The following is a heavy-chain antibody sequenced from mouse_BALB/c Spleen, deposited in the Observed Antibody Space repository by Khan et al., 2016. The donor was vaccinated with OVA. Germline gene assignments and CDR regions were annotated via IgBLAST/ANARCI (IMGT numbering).Heavy chain of an antibody. J-gene: IGHJ3*01. CDR2: INPNNGGT. D-gene: IGHD2-1*01. V-gene: IGHV1S81*02. Sequence: VQLQESGAELVKPGASVRLSCKASGYTFTSYYLYWVKQRPGHGLEWIGDINPNNGGTNFNEMFKSKATLTVDKSSSTAYMQLSSLTSEDSAVYYCTRSGYGTFAYWGQGTLVTVSA. CDR1: GYTFTSYY. CDR3: TRSGYGTFAY.